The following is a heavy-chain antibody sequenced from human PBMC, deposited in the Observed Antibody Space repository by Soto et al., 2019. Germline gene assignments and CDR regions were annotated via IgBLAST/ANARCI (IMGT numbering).Heavy chain of an antibody. Sequence: QVQLVQSGAEVKKPGASVKVSCKASGYTFSGYYMHWVRHAPGQGLEWMGWINTLSGDTSFPQKFQGRLAMTRDRSIDTAFMEVGRLTSDDTAIYYCARSLLNVILPLAYWGQGTLVSVSS. D-gene: IGHD3-3*02. J-gene: IGHJ4*02. V-gene: IGHV1-2*02. CDR2: INTLSGDT. CDR3: ARSLLNVILPLAY. CDR1: GYTFSGYY.